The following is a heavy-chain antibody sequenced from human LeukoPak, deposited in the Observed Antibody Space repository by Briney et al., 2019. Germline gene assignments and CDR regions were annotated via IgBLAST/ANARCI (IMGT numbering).Heavy chain of an antibody. CDR1: GGSISSGSYY. V-gene: IGHV4-61*02. J-gene: IGHJ4*02. CDR3: ARGCSSASCYNY. Sequence: SETLSLTCTVSGGSISSGSYYWSWIRQPAGKGLEWIGRIYTSGSTNYNPSLKSRVTMSVDTSKNQFPLKLSSVTAADTAVYYCARGCSSASCYNYWGQGTLVTVSS. CDR2: IYTSGST. D-gene: IGHD2-2*01.